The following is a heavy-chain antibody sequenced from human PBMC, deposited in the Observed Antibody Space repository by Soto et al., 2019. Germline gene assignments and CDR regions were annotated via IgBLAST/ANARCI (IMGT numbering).Heavy chain of an antibody. CDR1: GGTFSSYA. D-gene: IGHD3-3*01. CDR2: IIPIFGTA. V-gene: IGHV1-69*13. CDR3: ARSLRVMSGYYYLDC. Sequence: SVKVSCKASGGTFSSYAISWVRQAPGQGLEWMGGIIPIFGTANYAQKFQGRVTIIADESTSTAYMELSSLRSEDTAVYYCARSLRVMSGYYYLDCWGRGTLVTVSS. J-gene: IGHJ4*01.